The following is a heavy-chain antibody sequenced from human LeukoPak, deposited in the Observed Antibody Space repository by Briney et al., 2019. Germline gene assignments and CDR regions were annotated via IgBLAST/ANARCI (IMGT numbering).Heavy chain of an antibody. CDR1: GYSISSGYY. J-gene: IGHJ4*02. CDR2: IYHSGST. Sequence: SETLSLTCTVSGYSISSGYYWGWIRQPPGKGLEWIGSIYHSGSTYYNPSLKSRVTISVDTYKNQFSLKLSSVTAADTAVYYCAREGTWELPDYWGQGTLVTVSS. CDR3: AREGTWELPDY. V-gene: IGHV4-38-2*02. D-gene: IGHD1-26*01.